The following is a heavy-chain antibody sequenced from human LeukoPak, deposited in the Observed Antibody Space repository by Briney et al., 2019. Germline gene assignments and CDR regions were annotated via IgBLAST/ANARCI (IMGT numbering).Heavy chain of an antibody. V-gene: IGHV1-46*01. D-gene: IGHD2-2*01. Sequence: ASVKVSCKASGYTFTSYYMHWVRQAPGQGLEWMGIINPSAGSTSYSEKFQGRVTITRDTSISTAYMELSSLRSEDTAVYYCARGGGYCSSTSCSSPPYYYYYYMDVWGKGTTVTVSS. J-gene: IGHJ6*03. CDR1: GYTFTSYY. CDR2: INPSAGST. CDR3: ARGGGYCSSTSCSSPPYYYYYYMDV.